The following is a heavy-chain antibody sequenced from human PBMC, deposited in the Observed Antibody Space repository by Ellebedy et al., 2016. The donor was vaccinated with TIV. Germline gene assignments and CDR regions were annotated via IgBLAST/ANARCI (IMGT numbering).Heavy chain of an antibody. V-gene: IGHV2-5*02. D-gene: IGHD2-2*01. CDR2: VYWDDDK. J-gene: IGHJ4*02. CDR3: AHRYSTEFYY. CDR1: GFSLSTSGVG. Sequence: SGPTLVKPTQTLTLTCTFSGFSLSTSGVGVGWIRQPPGKALEWLALVYWDDDKRYSPSLKNRLNIIKDTSKNQAVLTMTNMDPVDTATYYCAHRYSTEFYYWGQGILVTVSS.